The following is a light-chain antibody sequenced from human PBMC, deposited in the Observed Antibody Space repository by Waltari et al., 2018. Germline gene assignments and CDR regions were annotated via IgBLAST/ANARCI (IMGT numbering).Light chain of an antibody. CDR3: AARDDSLNWV. J-gene: IGLJ3*02. CDR1: SSNIGLNS. Sequence: QFVLTQSPSASGTPGQRVTISCSGSSSNIGLNSIYWYQQLPGAPPKLLISKNNQRSSGVPDRFSVSKSGTSASLAISGLRSEDEADYFCAARDDSLNWVFGGGTKLTVL. CDR2: KNN. V-gene: IGLV1-47*01.